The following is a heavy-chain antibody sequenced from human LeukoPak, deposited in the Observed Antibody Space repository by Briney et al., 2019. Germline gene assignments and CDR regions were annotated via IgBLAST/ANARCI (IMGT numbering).Heavy chain of an antibody. J-gene: IGHJ4*02. CDR3: ARDRPTGASRLFVVQ. CDR1: GFTFSSYS. CDR2: MSNGGRYI. Sequence: PGGSLRLSCAASGFTFSSYSMTWVRQAPGKGLEWISSMSNGGRYIYYADSVRGRFTISRDNAKNSLSLLMNSLRAEDTAVYYCARDRPTGASRLFVVQWGQGTLVAVSS. D-gene: IGHD3-3*01. V-gene: IGHV3-21*01.